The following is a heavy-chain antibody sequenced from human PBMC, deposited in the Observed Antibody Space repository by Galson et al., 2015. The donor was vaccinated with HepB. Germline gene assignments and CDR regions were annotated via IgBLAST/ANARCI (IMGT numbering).Heavy chain of an antibody. V-gene: IGHV3-48*01. D-gene: IGHD3-16*01. J-gene: IGHJ4*02. CDR3: ARRGIYFDY. CDR2: ISSGGNTI. Sequence: LEWVSYISSGGNTIYYADSVKGRFTISRDNAKNSLYLQMNSLRAEDTAVYYCARRGIYFDYWGQGTLVTVSS.